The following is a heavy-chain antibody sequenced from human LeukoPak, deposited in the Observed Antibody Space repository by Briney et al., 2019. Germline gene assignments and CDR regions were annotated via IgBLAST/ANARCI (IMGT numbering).Heavy chain of an antibody. J-gene: IGHJ4*02. CDR3: ARVIAVAGGVPPRYFDY. CDR1: GGSISSGSYY. D-gene: IGHD6-19*01. CDR2: IYYSGST. Sequence: SQTLSLTCTVSGGSISSGSYYWSWIRQPAGKGLEWIGYIYYSGSTNYNPSLKSRVTISVDTSKNQFSLKLSSVTAADTAMYYCARVIAVAGGVPPRYFDYWGQGTLVTVSS. V-gene: IGHV4-61*10.